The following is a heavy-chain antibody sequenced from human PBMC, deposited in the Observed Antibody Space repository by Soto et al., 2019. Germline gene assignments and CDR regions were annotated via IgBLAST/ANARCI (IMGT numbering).Heavy chain of an antibody. V-gene: IGHV1-69*12. Sequence: QVQLEQSGAEVKKPGSSVKVSCKASGGTFSNSAISWVRQAPGQGLEWLGGIMPIFRTPDYAQKFQGRVTITADESSSTAYMELSGLRYDETAIYDCARDKDRLQLGGNYYYMLDVWGQGTTVTVSS. CDR1: GGTFSNSA. CDR3: ARDKDRLQLGGNYYYMLDV. D-gene: IGHD1-26*01. J-gene: IGHJ6*02. CDR2: IMPIFRTP.